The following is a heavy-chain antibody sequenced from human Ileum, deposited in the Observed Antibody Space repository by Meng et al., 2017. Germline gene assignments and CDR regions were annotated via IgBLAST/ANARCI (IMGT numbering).Heavy chain of an antibody. CDR3: ARHGGYSQDF. CDR1: SGSISSNTY. Sequence: VQCEGAGPWMGRPPGTLALNCAVSSGSISSNTYWSWVRQPPGKGLEWIGQISHSGSAYYNPSLKSRVTMSVDKSKSQFSLMLTSVTAADTAIYYCARHGGYSQDFWCQGTLVTVSS. D-gene: IGHD4-23*01. V-gene: IGHV4-4*03. CDR2: ISHSGSA. J-gene: IGHJ4*02.